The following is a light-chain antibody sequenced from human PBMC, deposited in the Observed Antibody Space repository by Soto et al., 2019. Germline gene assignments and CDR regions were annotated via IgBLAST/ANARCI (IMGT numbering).Light chain of an antibody. Sequence: QSVLTQPPSASGSPGQSVTISCTGTSSDVGGYNYVSWYQQHPGKAPKLMIYEVTKRPSGVPDRFSGSKSGNTASLTVSGLQAEDEADYYCSSYVGGNNYVFRTGTKVPVL. V-gene: IGLV2-8*01. CDR3: SSYVGGNNYV. CDR1: SSDVGGYNY. J-gene: IGLJ1*01. CDR2: EVT.